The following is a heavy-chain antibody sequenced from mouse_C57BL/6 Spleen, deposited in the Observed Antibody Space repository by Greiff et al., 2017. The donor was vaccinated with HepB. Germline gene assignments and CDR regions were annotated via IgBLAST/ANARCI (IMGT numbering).Heavy chain of an antibody. Sequence: QVHVKQSGAELAKPGASVKLSCKASGYTFTSYWMHWVKQRPGQGLEWIGYINTSSGYTKYNQKFKDKATLTADKSSSTAYMQMSSLTYEDSAVFYCASRAGTNFDYWGQGTTLTVSS. CDR3: ASRAGTNFDY. CDR2: INTSSGYT. J-gene: IGHJ2*01. D-gene: IGHD4-1*01. V-gene: IGHV1-7*01. CDR1: GYTFTSYW.